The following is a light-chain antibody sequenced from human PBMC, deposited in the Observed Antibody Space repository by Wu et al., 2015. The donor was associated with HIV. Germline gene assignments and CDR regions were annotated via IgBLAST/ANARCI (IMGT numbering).Light chain of an antibody. Sequence: EVVMTQFPATLSVSAGDRATLSCRASQSVNSKVAWYQQKPGQAPRPLVYGPSTRATGVPARFTGSGSGTDFTLTITSLQSEDFAVYFCQQYNYWPSFGGGTKVEL. V-gene: IGKV3-15*01. J-gene: IGKJ4*01. CDR2: GPS. CDR3: QQYNYWPS. CDR1: QSVNSK.